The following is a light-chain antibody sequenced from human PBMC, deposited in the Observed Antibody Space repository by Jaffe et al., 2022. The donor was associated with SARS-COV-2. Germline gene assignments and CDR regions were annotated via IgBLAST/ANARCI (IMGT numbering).Light chain of an antibody. Sequence: QSALTQAASVSGSPGQSITISCTGTSSDVGTYNHVSWYQQHPGKAPKLMIYDVTNRPSGVSDRFSGSKSGNTASLTISGLQAEDEADYYCSSYASGSTLVFGGGTKLTVL. CDR2: DVT. J-gene: IGLJ2*01. CDR3: SSYASGSTLV. V-gene: IGLV2-14*03. CDR1: SSDVGTYNH.